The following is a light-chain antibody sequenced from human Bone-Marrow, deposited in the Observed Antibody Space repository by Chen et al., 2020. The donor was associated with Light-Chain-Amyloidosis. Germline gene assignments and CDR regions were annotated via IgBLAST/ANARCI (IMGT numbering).Light chain of an antibody. Sequence: YVLTQPPSVSVAPGATATLTCGGNKIGIKSVHWYHQKPGQAPVLVVYYDTERPSGIPVRFSGSNSGNTATLTISRVEAGDEADYYCQVWDGLLDHVVFGGGTRLTVL. J-gene: IGLJ2*01. V-gene: IGLV3-21*04. CDR3: QVWDGLLDHVV. CDR1: KIGIKS. CDR2: YDT.